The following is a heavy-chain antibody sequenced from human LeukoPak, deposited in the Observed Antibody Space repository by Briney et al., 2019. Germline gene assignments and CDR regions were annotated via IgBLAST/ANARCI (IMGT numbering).Heavy chain of an antibody. Sequence: GGSLRLSCTTPKFNFHNYGLTWVRQAPGKELEWVSSISGSGAQYAASVQGRFTISRDNSKNTLYLQMSSLRAEDTAVYYCAKVGWRAAGIEFDYWGQGTLVTVSS. J-gene: IGHJ4*02. V-gene: IGHV3-23*01. D-gene: IGHD6-13*01. CDR2: ISGSGA. CDR1: KFNFHNYG. CDR3: AKVGWRAAGIEFDY.